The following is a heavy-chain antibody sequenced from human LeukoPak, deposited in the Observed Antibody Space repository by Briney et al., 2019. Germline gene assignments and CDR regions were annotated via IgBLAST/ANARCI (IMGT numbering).Heavy chain of an antibody. CDR3: ARDPGGHFDY. V-gene: IGHV3-21*01. Sequence: GGSLRLSCAASGFTFSDYPIHWVRQAPGKGLEWVSSISSSSSYIYYADSVKGRFTISRDNAKNSLYLQMNSLRAEDTAVYYCARDPGGHFDYWGQGTLVTVSS. CDR1: GFTFSDYP. D-gene: IGHD4-23*01. J-gene: IGHJ4*02. CDR2: ISSSSSYI.